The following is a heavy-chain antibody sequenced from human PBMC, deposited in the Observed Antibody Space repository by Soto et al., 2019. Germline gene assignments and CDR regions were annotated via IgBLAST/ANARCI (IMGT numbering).Heavy chain of an antibody. Sequence: QVQLQESGPGLVKPSETLSLTCTVSGGSISSYYWSWIRQPPGKGLEWIGYIYYGGSTNYNPSLKSRVTISVDTSKNQFSLKLSSVTAADTAVYYCARDSEYYYDSSGYYRAFDIWGQGTMVTVSS. D-gene: IGHD3-22*01. J-gene: IGHJ3*02. CDR2: IYYGGST. CDR3: ARDSEYYYDSSGYYRAFDI. V-gene: IGHV4-59*01. CDR1: GGSISSYY.